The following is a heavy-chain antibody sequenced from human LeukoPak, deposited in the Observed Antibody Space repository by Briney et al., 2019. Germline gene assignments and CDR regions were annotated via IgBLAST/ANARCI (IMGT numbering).Heavy chain of an antibody. Sequence: SVKVSCKASGGTFSSYAISWVRQAPGQGLEWMGGIIPIFGTANYAQKFQGRVTITADESTSTAYMELSSLRSEDTAVYYCARGSRYCSSTSCPDWDYWGQGTLVTVSS. CDR3: ARGSRYCSSTSCPDWDY. CDR1: GGTFSSYA. D-gene: IGHD2-2*01. CDR2: IIPIFGTA. V-gene: IGHV1-69*13. J-gene: IGHJ4*02.